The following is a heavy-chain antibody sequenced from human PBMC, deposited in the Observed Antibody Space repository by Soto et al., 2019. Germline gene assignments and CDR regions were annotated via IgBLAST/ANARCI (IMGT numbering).Heavy chain of an antibody. CDR3: AKAPFDIAARPSPIDY. CDR1: GFPFVSCA. CDR2: ISAGGTA. D-gene: IGHD2-2*01. V-gene: IGHV3-23*01. Sequence: EVQLLESGGDLVQPGGSLRLACTASGFPFVSCAMNWVRQAPGKGLEWVSAISAGGTAFYADSVKGRFTISRDNSRDTVYLPMNSLSAEDTAVYFCAKAPFDIAARPSPIDYWGQGTLVTVSS. J-gene: IGHJ4*02.